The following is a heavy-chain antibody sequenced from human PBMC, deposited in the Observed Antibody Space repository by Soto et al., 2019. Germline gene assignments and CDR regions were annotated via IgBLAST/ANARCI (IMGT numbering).Heavy chain of an antibody. CDR3: ARQLYTSSSLPAY. J-gene: IGHJ4*02. CDR1: GYIFTSYW. D-gene: IGHD6-6*01. Sequence: GESLKISCQGSGYIFTSYWIGWVRHMPGKGLEWMGLIYPDDSDTRYSPSFQGQVTISADKSTSTAYLQWSSLKASDSAMYYCARQLYTSSSLPAYWGQGTLVTVSS. CDR2: IYPDDSDT. V-gene: IGHV5-51*01.